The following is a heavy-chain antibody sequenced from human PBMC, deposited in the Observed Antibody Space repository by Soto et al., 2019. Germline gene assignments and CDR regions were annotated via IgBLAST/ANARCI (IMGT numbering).Heavy chain of an antibody. CDR3: AREGYCSGGSCYSPDYYYYGMDV. CDR2: TYYRSKWYN. J-gene: IGHJ6*02. D-gene: IGHD2-15*01. V-gene: IGHV6-1*01. CDR1: GDSVSSNSAA. Sequence: PSQTLSLTCAISGDSVSSNSAAWNWIGQSPSRGLEWLGRTYYRSKWYNDYAVSVKSRITINPDTSKNQFSLQLNSVTPEDTAVYYCAREGYCSGGSCYSPDYYYYGMDVWGQGTTVTVSS.